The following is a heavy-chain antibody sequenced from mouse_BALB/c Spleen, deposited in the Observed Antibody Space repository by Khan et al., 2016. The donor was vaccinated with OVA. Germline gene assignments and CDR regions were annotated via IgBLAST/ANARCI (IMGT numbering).Heavy chain of an antibody. Sequence: EVELVESGGDLVKPGGSLKLSCAASGFTFSSYSMSWVRQTLDKRLEWVATISSGGDYTYYPDSVKGRFTISRDNAKNTLYLQMSSLMSEDTAMYYCASHLTGSFAYWGQGTLVTVSA. J-gene: IGHJ3*01. CDR2: ISSGGDYT. CDR3: ASHLTGSFAY. V-gene: IGHV5-6*01. CDR1: GFTFSSYS. D-gene: IGHD4-1*01.